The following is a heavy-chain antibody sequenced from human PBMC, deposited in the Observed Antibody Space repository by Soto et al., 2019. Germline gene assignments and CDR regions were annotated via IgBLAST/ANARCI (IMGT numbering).Heavy chain of an antibody. Sequence: ASVKVSCKASGYTFTSYDINLVRQATGQGLEWMGWMNPNSGNTGYAQKFQGRVTMTRNTSISTAYMELSSLRSEDTAVYYCARVRSSIDYYYYYMDVWGKGTTVTVSS. V-gene: IGHV1-8*01. CDR3: ARVRSSIDYYYYYMDV. J-gene: IGHJ6*03. D-gene: IGHD1-26*01. CDR2: MNPNSGNT. CDR1: GYTFTSYD.